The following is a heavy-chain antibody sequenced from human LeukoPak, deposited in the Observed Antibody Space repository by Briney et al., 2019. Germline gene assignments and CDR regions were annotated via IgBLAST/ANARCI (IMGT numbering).Heavy chain of an antibody. D-gene: IGHD6-6*01. CDR1: GYTFTGYY. CDR3: ATGIAARGRYYYYGMDV. CDR2: INPNSGGT. V-gene: IGHV1-2*06. J-gene: IGHJ6*02. Sequence: ASVKVSCKASGYTFTGYYMHWVRQAPGQGLEWMGRINPNSGGTTYAQKFQGRVTMTRDTSISTAYMELSRLRSDDTAVYYCATGIAARGRYYYYGMDVWGQGTTVTVSS.